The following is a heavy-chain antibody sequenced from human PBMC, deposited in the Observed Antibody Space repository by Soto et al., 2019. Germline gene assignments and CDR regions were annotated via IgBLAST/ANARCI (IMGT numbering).Heavy chain of an antibody. D-gene: IGHD2-2*01. Sequence: ASVKVSCKASGYTFTSYGISWVRQAPGQGLEWMGWISAYNGNTNYAQKLQGRVTMTTDTSTSTAYIELRSLRSDDTAVYYCARSGKYIVVKYGTEVWGQATTDT. CDR2: ISAYNGNT. CDR1: GYTFTSYG. V-gene: IGHV1-18*01. J-gene: IGHJ6*02. CDR3: ARSGKYIVVKYGTEV.